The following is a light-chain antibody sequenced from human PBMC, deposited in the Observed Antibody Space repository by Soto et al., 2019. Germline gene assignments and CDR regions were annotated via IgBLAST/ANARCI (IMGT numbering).Light chain of an antibody. Sequence: DIQMTQSPSAMSASVGDRVTITCRASQDISNYLAWFQQKPGEVPKRLIYAASSLQSGVPSRFSGSGSGTEFTLTISSLQPEDFATYYCLQYNSYPYTFGQGTKLEIK. CDR3: LQYNSYPYT. V-gene: IGKV1-17*03. J-gene: IGKJ2*01. CDR1: QDISNY. CDR2: AAS.